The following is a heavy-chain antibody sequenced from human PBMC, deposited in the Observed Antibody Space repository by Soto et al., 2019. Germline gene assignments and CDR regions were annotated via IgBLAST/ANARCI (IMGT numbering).Heavy chain of an antibody. V-gene: IGHV1-2*04. CDR1: GYTFTGWY. CDR2: IDSNSGGT. D-gene: IGHD1-20*01. CDR3: AIDMGPISGPKWYYYDMDV. J-gene: IGHJ6*02. Sequence: AGVKVSCMASGYTFTGWYLLWVGQAPGRGRESVGWIDSNSGGTNYAQTFQSWVPMTRDTFIRTAYKEQSRLRPDDTAVYYWAIDMGPISGPKWYYYDMDVWGQGTPVTVSS.